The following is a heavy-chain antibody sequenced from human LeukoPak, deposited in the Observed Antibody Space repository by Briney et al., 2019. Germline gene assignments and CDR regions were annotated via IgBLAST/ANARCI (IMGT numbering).Heavy chain of an antibody. J-gene: IGHJ5*02. D-gene: IGHD3-3*01. CDR1: GGTFSSYA. V-gene: IGHV1-69*05. Sequence: SVKVSCKASGGTFSSYAISWVRQAPGQGLEWMGGIIPIFGTVNYAQKFQGRVTITTDESTSTAYMELSSLRSEDTAVYYCARTIWSGYPRYWFDPWGQGTLVTVSS. CDR3: ARTIWSGYPRYWFDP. CDR2: IIPIFGTV.